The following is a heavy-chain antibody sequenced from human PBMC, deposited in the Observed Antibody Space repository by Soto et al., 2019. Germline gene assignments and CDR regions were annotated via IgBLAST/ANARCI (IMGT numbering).Heavy chain of an antibody. D-gene: IGHD2-15*01. CDR3: ARCYCSVGSCYTCWHFDL. CDR1: GYTFMNYA. J-gene: IGHJ2*01. CDR2: ISPSTGNT. V-gene: IGHV1-18*01. Sequence: QVQLVQSGAEVTEPGASVKLSCQASGYTFMNYAISWVRQAPGQGLEWMGWISPSTGNTAQAQNFQGSATMTLDTSTNTANMELRTLRSDDSAVYYCARCYCSVGSCYTCWHFDLWGRGTLVTVSS.